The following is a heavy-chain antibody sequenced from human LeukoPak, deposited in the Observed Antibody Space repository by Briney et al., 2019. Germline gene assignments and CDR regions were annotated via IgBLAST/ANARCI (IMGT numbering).Heavy chain of an antibody. CDR3: ARGGYCSSTSCPRSPLDV. CDR2: ISYDGSNK. Sequence: GGSLRLSCAASGFTFSSYAMHWVRQAPGKGLEWVAVISYDGSNKYYADSVKGRFTISRDNSKNTLYLQMNSLRAEDTAVYYCARGGYCSSTSCPRSPLDVWGQGTTVTVSS. V-gene: IGHV3-30-3*01. D-gene: IGHD2-2*01. J-gene: IGHJ6*02. CDR1: GFTFSSYA.